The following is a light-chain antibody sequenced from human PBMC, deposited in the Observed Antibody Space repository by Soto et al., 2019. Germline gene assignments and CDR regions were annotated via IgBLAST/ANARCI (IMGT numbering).Light chain of an antibody. CDR3: SSYTSDSTYV. Sequence: QSALTQPASVSGSPGQSITISCTGTSTDVGRYNYVSWYQQHPGKAHKLMIYDVSNRPSGVSSRFSGSKSGITASLTISGLQAEDEADYYCSSYTSDSTYVFGTGTKLTVL. J-gene: IGLJ1*01. CDR2: DVS. CDR1: STDVGRYNY. V-gene: IGLV2-14*01.